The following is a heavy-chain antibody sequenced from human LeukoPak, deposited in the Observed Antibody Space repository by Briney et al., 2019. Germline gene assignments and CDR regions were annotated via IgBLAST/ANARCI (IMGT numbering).Heavy chain of an antibody. CDR2: INPNSGGA. CDR3: ARGYGSGSYYSRYGMDV. J-gene: IGHJ6*02. Sequence: ASVKVSCKASGYTFTGYYMHWVRQAPGQGLEWMGWINPNSGGANYAQKFQGRVTMTRDTSISTAYMELSRLRSDDTAVYYCARGYGSGSYYSRYGMDVWGQGTTVTVS. CDR1: GYTFTGYY. V-gene: IGHV1-2*02. D-gene: IGHD3-10*01.